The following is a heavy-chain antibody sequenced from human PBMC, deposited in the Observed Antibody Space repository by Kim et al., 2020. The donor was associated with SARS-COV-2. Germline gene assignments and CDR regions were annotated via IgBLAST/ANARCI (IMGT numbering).Heavy chain of an antibody. D-gene: IGHD2-2*01. V-gene: IGHV3-23*01. J-gene: IGHJ4*02. CDR3: AKGSPIVVVPAANFDY. Sequence: SVQGRFTIARDNSKNTLYLQMNSLRAEDTAVYYCAKGSPIVVVPAANFDYWGQGTLVTVSS.